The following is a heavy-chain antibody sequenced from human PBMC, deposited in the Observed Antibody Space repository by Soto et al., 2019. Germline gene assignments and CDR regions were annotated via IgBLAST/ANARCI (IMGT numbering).Heavy chain of an antibody. V-gene: IGHV1-2*04. CDR2: INPKTAAT. CDR1: GYTFSDYF. Sequence: GASVKVSCKASGYTFSDYFIQWLRQAPGQGLEWVAWINPKTAATNYAKKFQGWATVTRDTSFSTAYLELTRLRPDDTGIYYCERIKWGLDRYIGMDVWGQGTAVTVSS. CDR3: ERIKWGLDRYIGMDV. D-gene: IGHD1-26*01. J-gene: IGHJ6*02.